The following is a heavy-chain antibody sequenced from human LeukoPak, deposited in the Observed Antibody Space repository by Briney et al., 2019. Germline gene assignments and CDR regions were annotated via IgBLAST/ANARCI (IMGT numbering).Heavy chain of an antibody. V-gene: IGHV1-58*02. J-gene: IGHJ4*02. D-gene: IGHD5-18*01. CDR1: GFTFTSSA. CDR3: AAVPPEYSYGPGWGDY. Sequence: SVKVSCKASGFTFTSSAMQWVRQARGQRLEWIGWIFVGSGNTNYAQKFQERVTITRDMSTSTAYMEVSSLRSEDTAVYYCAAVPPEYSYGPGWGDYWGQGTLVTVSS. CDR2: IFVGSGNT.